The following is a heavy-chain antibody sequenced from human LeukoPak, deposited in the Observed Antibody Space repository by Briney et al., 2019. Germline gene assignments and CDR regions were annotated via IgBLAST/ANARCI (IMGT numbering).Heavy chain of an antibody. J-gene: IGHJ4*02. V-gene: IGHV3-23*01. Sequence: TGGSLRLSCAASGFTFSSYAMSWVRQAPGKGLEWVSAISGSGGSTYYADSVKGRFTISRDNSKNTLYLQMNSLRAEDTAVYYCAKDLAPLYSSSWYYWGQGTLVTVSS. D-gene: IGHD6-13*01. CDR2: ISGSGGST. CDR1: GFTFSSYA. CDR3: AKDLAPLYSSSWYY.